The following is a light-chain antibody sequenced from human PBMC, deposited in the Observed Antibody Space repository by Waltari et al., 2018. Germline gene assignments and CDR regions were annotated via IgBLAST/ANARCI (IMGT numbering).Light chain of an antibody. CDR1: QSVRNSY. J-gene: IGKJ3*01. CDR3: QQYGTSPFT. V-gene: IGKV3-20*01. CDR2: GAS. Sequence: EIVLTQSPGTLSLSPGERATLSCRASQSVRNSYLAWYQQKPGQAPRLLIYGASSRATDLPDRFSGGGSGTDFTLTISRLGPGDFALYYCQQYGTSPFTFGPGTKVDIK.